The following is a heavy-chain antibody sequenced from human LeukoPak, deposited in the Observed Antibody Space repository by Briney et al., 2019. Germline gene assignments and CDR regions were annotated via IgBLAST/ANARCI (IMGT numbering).Heavy chain of an antibody. CDR3: ARGQYQLLSDYYYYYGMDV. D-gene: IGHD2-2*01. CDR1: GGSVSSGSYY. V-gene: IGHV4-61*01. J-gene: IGHJ6*02. Sequence: SETLSLTCTVSGGSVSSGSYYWSWIRQPPGKGLEWIGYIYYSGSTNYNPSLKSRVTISVDTSKNQFSLKLSSVTAADTAVYYCARGQYQLLSDYYYYYGMDVWGQGTTVTVSS. CDR2: IYYSGST.